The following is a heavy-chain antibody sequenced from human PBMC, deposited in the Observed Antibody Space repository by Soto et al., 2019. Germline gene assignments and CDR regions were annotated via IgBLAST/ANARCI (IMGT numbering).Heavy chain of an antibody. CDR2: VIPVLGIA. J-gene: IGHJ2*01. CDR1: GGTFSSYT. Sequence: QVQLVQSGAEVKKPGSSVKVSCKASGGTFSSYTISWVRQAPGQGLEWMGRVIPVLGIANYAQKFQGRDTLSADKSPSTAYMELGSLRSADTAVYYCARGVTTRIGAIGGLYFDLWGRGTLVTVSS. CDR3: ARGVTTRIGAIGGLYFDL. V-gene: IGHV1-69*02. D-gene: IGHD3-16*01.